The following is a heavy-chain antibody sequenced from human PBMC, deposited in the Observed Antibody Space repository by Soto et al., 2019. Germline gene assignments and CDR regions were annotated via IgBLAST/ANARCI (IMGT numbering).Heavy chain of an antibody. J-gene: IGHJ4*02. CDR3: ARDRQGRICRFRDSSGLDY. CDR2: INPNRGVT. V-gene: IGHV1-2*02. CDR1: GYTFTDYC. Sequence: WASVKVSCKASGYTFTDYCLHWVRQAPGQGXEWMGWINPNRGVTNYAQKFQGRVTLTRDTSITTVYMELGSLKSDDTAIYYCARDRQGRICRFRDSSGLDYWGQGTLVTVSS. D-gene: IGHD6-25*01.